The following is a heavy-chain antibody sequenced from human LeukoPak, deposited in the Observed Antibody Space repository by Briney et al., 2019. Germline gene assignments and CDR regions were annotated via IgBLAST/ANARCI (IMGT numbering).Heavy chain of an antibody. Sequence: SETLSLTCTVSGGSISSYYWSWIRQPPGKGLEWIGYIYYSGSTNYNPSLKSRVTISVDTSKNQFSLKLSSVTAADTAVYYCASSGGSQLFDYWGQGTLVTVSS. V-gene: IGHV4-59*01. CDR1: GGSISSYY. J-gene: IGHJ4*02. D-gene: IGHD2-8*02. CDR2: IYYSGST. CDR3: ASSGGSQLFDY.